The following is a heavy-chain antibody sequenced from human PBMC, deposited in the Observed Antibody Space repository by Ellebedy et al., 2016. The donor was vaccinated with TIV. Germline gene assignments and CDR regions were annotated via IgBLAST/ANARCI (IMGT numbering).Heavy chain of an antibody. CDR1: GGSISSFY. D-gene: IGHD1-26*01. Sequence: MPSETLSLTCTVSGGSISSFYWSWIRQPPGKGLEWIGYIYYSGSTNYNPSLKSRVTISVDTSKNQFSLKLSSVTAADTAVYYCARDSPWVGATTQDAFDIWGQGTMVTVSS. V-gene: IGHV4-59*01. CDR3: ARDSPWVGATTQDAFDI. J-gene: IGHJ3*02. CDR2: IYYSGST.